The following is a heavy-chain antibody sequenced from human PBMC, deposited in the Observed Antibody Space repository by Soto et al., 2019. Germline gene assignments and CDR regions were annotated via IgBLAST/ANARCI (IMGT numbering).Heavy chain of an antibody. CDR2: VSPNNGDT. D-gene: IGHD3-10*01. Sequence: QVQLVQSGPEVQKPGASVRVSCKTSGYTFTSYGISWVRQAPGQGLEWMGRVSPNNGDTYYGQKFQGRVTMTTDTSTSTVYIDLTSLTSDDTAIYFCSRFGAYGSHWGQGTLVTVSS. J-gene: IGHJ4*02. CDR3: SRFGAYGSH. V-gene: IGHV1-18*04. CDR1: GYTFTSYG.